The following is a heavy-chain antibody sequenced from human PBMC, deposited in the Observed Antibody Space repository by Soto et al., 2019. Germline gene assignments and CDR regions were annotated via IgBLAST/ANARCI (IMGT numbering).Heavy chain of an antibody. Sequence: VQLVATGGGLIQPGGSLRLSCAASGFTVSGNYMSWVRQAPGTGLEWVSVISNGGGTYYADSVKGRFTSSRDNSKTTPYLQMNSLRAEDTAVYNGASPRGSSYHYWGQAALVIVSS. D-gene: IGHD2-2*01. J-gene: IGHJ4*02. V-gene: IGHV3-53*02. CDR1: GFTVSGNY. CDR3: ASPRGSSYHY. CDR2: ISNGGGT.